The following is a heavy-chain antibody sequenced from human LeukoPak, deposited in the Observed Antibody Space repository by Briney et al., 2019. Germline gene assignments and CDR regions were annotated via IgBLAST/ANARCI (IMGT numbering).Heavy chain of an antibody. J-gene: IGHJ5*02. CDR1: GYTLTELS. CDR3: ARVPSRGDKFDP. D-gene: IGHD4-23*01. V-gene: IGHV1-24*01. CDR2: FDPEDGET. Sequence: ASVKVSCKVSGYTLTELSMHWVRQAPGKGLEWMGGFDPEDGETIYAQKFQGRVTMTEDTSTDTAYMELSSLRSEDTAVYYCARVPSRGDKFDPWGQGTLVTVSS.